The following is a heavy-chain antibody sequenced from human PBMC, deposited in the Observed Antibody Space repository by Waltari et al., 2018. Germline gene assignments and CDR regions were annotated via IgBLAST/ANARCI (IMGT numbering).Heavy chain of an antibody. Sequence: QVQLVESGGGVVQPGRSLRLSCAASGLSFTNYAMHWVRQAPGKGLEWVAIISSHGSNRYYADSVKGRFTISRDSSKNTLFLQMNSLRGEDTAVYYCARGGIAAAADFDYWGQGTLVTVSS. V-gene: IGHV3-30*03. CDR3: ARGGIAAAADFDY. CDR1: GLSFTNYA. CDR2: ISSHGSNR. D-gene: IGHD6-13*01. J-gene: IGHJ4*02.